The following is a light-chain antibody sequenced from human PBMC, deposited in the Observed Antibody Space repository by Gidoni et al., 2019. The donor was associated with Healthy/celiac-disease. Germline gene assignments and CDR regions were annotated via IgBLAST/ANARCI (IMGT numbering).Light chain of an antibody. V-gene: IGLV2-8*01. J-gene: IGLJ2*01. CDR3: SSYAGSNNFRDVV. Sequence: QSALTQPPSASGSPRQSVTISCTGTSSDVGGYNYVSWYQQHPGKAPKLMIYEVSKRPSGVPDRFSGSKSGNTASLTVSGLQAEDEADYYCSSYAGSNNFRDVVFGGGTKLTVL. CDR2: EVS. CDR1: SSDVGGYNY.